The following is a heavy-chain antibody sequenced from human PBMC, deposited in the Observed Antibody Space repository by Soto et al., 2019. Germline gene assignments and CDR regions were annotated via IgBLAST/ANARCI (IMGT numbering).Heavy chain of an antibody. D-gene: IGHD3-10*01. CDR1: GFTFSSYS. V-gene: IGHV3-21*01. J-gene: IGHJ6*02. CDR3: ARGGPRLGDV. CDR2: ISSSSSYI. Sequence: GGSLRLSCAASGFTFSSYSMNWVRQAPGKGLEWVSSISSSSSYIYYAGSVKGRFXXXXXXXXXXXXXXXXXXXXXDTAVYYCARGGPRLGDVWGQGTTVTVS.